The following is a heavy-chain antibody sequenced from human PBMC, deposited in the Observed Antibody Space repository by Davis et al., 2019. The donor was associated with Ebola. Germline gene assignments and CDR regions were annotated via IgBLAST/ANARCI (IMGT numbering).Heavy chain of an antibody. V-gene: IGHV1-8*01. J-gene: IGHJ6*02. CDR3: ATSTTVKGRVYYYYGMDV. CDR1: GYTFTSYD. CDR2: MNPNSGNT. D-gene: IGHD4-11*01. Sequence: AASVKVSCKASGYTFTSYDINWVRQATGQGLEWMGWMNPNSGNTGYAQKFQGRVTMTRNTSISTAYMELSSLRSEDTAVYYCATSTTVKGRVYYYYGMDVWGQGTTVTVSS.